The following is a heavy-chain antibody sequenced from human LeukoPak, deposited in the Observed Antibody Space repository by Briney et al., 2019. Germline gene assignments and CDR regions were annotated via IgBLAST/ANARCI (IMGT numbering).Heavy chain of an antibody. J-gene: IGHJ4*02. D-gene: IGHD6-13*01. CDR3: ARGPIAAAGDY. Sequence: ASVKVSCKASGYTFTSYGITWVRQAPGQGLEWMGWINANNGNTNYAQNLQGGVTMTRDTSTSTAYMELGSLRSDDTAVYYCARGPIAAAGDYWGQGTLVTVSS. CDR2: INANNGNT. CDR1: GYTFTSYG. V-gene: IGHV1-18*01.